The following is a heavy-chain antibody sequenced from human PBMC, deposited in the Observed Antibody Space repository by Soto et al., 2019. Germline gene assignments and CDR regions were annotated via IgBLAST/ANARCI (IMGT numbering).Heavy chain of an antibody. CDR1: GGTFGSYA. CDR3: AREAPYCTSATCPKFYDMDV. Sequence: SVKVSCKASGGTFGSYAITWVRRAPGQGLEWLGGIIPILNSPAYAQKFQARVVITADEVTNTAYMELNSLRFGDTAVYYCAREAPYCTSATCPKFYDMDVWGRGTTVTVSS. J-gene: IGHJ6*02. V-gene: IGHV1-69*13. CDR2: IIPILNSP. D-gene: IGHD2-2*01.